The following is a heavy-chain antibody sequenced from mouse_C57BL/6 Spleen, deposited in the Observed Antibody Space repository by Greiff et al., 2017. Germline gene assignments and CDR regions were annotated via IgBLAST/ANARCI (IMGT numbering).Heavy chain of an antibody. CDR1: GFTFTDYY. D-gene: IGHD2-5*01. Sequence: EVQVVESGGGLVQPGGSLSLSCAASGFTFTDYYMSWVRQPPGKALEWLGFIRNKANGYTTEYSASVKGRFTISRDNSQSILYLQMNALRAEDSATYYCARYESNYRAMDYWGQGTSVTVSS. V-gene: IGHV7-3*01. J-gene: IGHJ4*01. CDR3: ARYESNYRAMDY. CDR2: IRNKANGYTT.